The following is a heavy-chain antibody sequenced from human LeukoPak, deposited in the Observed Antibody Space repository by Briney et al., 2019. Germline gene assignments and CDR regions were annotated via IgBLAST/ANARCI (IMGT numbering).Heavy chain of an antibody. CDR3: ARAVGAINFDY. V-gene: IGHV4-59*01. CDR1: GGSISSYY. CDR2: IYYSGST. Sequence: SETLSLTCTVSGGSISSYYWSWIRQPPGKGLEWIGYIYYSGSTNYNPSLKSRVTISVDTSKNQFSLKLSPVTAADTAVYYCARAVGAINFDYWGQGTLVTVSS. J-gene: IGHJ4*02. D-gene: IGHD1-26*01.